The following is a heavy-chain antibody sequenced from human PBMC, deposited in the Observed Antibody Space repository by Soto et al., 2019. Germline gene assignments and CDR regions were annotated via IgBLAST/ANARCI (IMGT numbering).Heavy chain of an antibody. CDR2: IYYSGST. CDR3: ARARAGQFFDY. Sequence: SETLSLTCTVSGGSISSSSYYWGWIRQPPGKGLEWIGYIYYSGSTHYNPSLKSRVTISVDTSKNQFSLKLSFVTAADTAVYYCARARAGQFFDYWGQGTLVTVSS. CDR1: GGSISSSSYY. V-gene: IGHV4-61*05. J-gene: IGHJ4*02. D-gene: IGHD6-13*01.